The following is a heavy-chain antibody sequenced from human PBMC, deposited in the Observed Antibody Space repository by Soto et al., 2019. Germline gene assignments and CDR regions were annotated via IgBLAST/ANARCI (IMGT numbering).Heavy chain of an antibody. J-gene: IGHJ4*02. CDR3: ARDGLLFSGPYRPSRFDY. CDR1: GFKFSDYW. CDR2: IKHDTGEA. V-gene: IGHV3-7*03. D-gene: IGHD3-16*02. Sequence: GGSLRLSCAASGFKFSDYWMSWVRQAPGKGLEWVGNIKHDTGEAHYADSVKGRFTITRDNIKNFLFLQMNGLRSDDTASYYCARDGLLFSGPYRPSRFDYWGLGTLVTVSS.